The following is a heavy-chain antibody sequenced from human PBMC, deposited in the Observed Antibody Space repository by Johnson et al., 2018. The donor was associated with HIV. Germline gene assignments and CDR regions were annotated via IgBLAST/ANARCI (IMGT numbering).Heavy chain of an antibody. V-gene: IGHV3-66*01. Sequence: MQLVESGGGLVQPGGSLRLSCAASGFTVSSNYMSWVRQAPGKGLEWVSVIYSGGSTYYADSVKGRFTISRDNSKNTLYLQMNSLGAGDTAVYYCAKDKARWELLASDIWGQGTMVTVSS. D-gene: IGHD1-26*01. CDR2: IYSGGST. J-gene: IGHJ3*02. CDR3: AKDKARWELLASDI. CDR1: GFTVSSNY.